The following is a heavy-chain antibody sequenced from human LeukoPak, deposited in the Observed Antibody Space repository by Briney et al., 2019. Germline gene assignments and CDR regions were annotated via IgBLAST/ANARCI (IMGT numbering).Heavy chain of an antibody. J-gene: IGHJ4*02. CDR3: ARGGSSRFGY. CDR2: ISSSSSYI. D-gene: IGHD1-26*01. V-gene: IGHV3-21*01. CDR1: GFTFSSYS. Sequence: PGRSLRLSCAASGFTFSSYSMNWVRQAPGKGLEWVSSISSSSSYIYYADSVKGRFTISRDNAKNSLYLQMNSLRAEDTAVYYCARGGSSRFGYWGQGTLVTVSS.